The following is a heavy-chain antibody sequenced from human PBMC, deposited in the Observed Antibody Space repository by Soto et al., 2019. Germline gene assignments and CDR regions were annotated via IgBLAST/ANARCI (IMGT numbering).Heavy chain of an antibody. J-gene: IGHJ2*01. CDR1: GYSFTTYR. Sequence: GESLKISCKGSGYSFTTYRIAWVRQMPGRGLEWMGRIDPSDSYTNYSPSFQGHVTISADKSISTAYLQWSSLKASDTAMYYCARRPRITGSWYLDLWGRGALVTVPS. V-gene: IGHV5-10-1*01. D-gene: IGHD1-20*01. CDR3: ARRPRITGSWYLDL. CDR2: IDPSDSYT.